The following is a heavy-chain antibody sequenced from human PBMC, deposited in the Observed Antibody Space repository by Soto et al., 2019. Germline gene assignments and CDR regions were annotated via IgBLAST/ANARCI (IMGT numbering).Heavy chain of an antibody. CDR2: IYHSGST. V-gene: IGHV4-30-2*01. J-gene: IGHJ5*02. D-gene: IGHD2-21*02. Sequence: QLQLQESGSGLVKPSQTLSLTCAVSGGSISSGGYSWSWIRQPPGKGLEWIGYIYHSGSTYYNPSLKSRGTISVVRSQNQFSLKLSSVTAADTAVYYCARVAYCGGDCYRGFDPWGQGTLVTVSS. CDR1: GGSISSGGYS. CDR3: ARVAYCGGDCYRGFDP.